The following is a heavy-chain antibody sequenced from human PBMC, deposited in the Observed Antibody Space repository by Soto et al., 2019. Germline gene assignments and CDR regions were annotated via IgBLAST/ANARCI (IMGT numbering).Heavy chain of an antibody. Sequence: EVQLVESGGGLVQPGRSRRLSCAASGFNFDDYAMHWVRQAPGKGLEWVSGISWNSGRIGYADSVKGRVTISRDNAKNSLYLQMSSLRAEDTAVYYCARPYSSNSNWFDPWGQGTLVTVSS. J-gene: IGHJ5*02. V-gene: IGHV3-9*01. CDR1: GFNFDDYA. D-gene: IGHD6-19*01. CDR3: ARPYSSNSNWFDP. CDR2: ISWNSGRI.